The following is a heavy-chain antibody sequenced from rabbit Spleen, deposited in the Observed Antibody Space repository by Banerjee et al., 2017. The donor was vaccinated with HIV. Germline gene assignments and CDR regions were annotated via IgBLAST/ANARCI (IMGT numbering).Heavy chain of an antibody. V-gene: IGHV1S40*01. J-gene: IGHJ6*01. CDR2: IAAGSGRFT. CDR1: GFSFSSTDY. CDR3: ARDTASSFSSYGMDL. Sequence: QSLEESGGDLVKPGASLTLTCTASGFSFSSTDYMCWVRQAPGRGLEWIACIAAGSGRFTYYANWAKGRFTISKTSSPTVTLQMTSLTAADTATYFCARDTASSFSSYGMDLWGPGTLVTVS. D-gene: IGHD8-1*01.